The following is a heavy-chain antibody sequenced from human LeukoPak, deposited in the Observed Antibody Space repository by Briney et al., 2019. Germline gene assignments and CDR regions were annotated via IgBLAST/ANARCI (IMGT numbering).Heavy chain of an antibody. CDR3: ARQSTIAAARIDP. Sequence: PSETLSLTCVVSGGSISDNFEHYWSWVRQPPGKGFEWIAEVHHTGRTIYSPSFARRVTISADTSKNQVSLKLNSVTAADTAVYYCARQSTIAAARIDPWGQGTLVTVSS. D-gene: IGHD6-25*01. CDR2: VHHTGRT. J-gene: IGHJ5*02. V-gene: IGHV4-4*02. CDR1: GGSISDNFEHY.